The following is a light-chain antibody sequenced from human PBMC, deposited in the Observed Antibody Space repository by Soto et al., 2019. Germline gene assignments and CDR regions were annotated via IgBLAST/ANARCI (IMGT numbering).Light chain of an antibody. Sequence: DIQMTQSPSTLSASVGDRVPITCRASQSLSRWLAWYQQKPGKAPKLLIYDASTLESGVPSRFSGSGSGTEFTLTISSLQSEDFATYFCQHYNSYSFGPGTKVDIK. CDR3: QHYNSYS. V-gene: IGKV1-5*01. CDR1: QSLSRW. J-gene: IGKJ3*01. CDR2: DAS.